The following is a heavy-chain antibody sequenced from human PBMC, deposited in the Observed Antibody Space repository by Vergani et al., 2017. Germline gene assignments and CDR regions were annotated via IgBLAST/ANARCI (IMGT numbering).Heavy chain of an antibody. CDR2: FDPEDGET. Sequence: QVQLVQSGAEVKKPGASVKVSCKVSGYTLTELSMHWVRQAPGKGLEWMGGFDPEDGETIYAQKFQGRVTMTEDTSTDTADMEPSSLGSEDTAVYYCATSKLELIRFDFDYWGQGTLVTVSS. CDR1: GYTLTELS. CDR3: ATSKLELIRFDFDY. J-gene: IGHJ4*02. D-gene: IGHD1-26*01. V-gene: IGHV1-24*01.